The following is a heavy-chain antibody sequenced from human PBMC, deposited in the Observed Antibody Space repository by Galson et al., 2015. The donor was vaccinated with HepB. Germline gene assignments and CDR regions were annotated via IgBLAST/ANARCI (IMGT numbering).Heavy chain of an antibody. D-gene: IGHD5-18*01. CDR1: GFTVSSSY. Sequence: SLRLSCAASGFTVSSSYMSWVRQAPGKGLEWVSDIYSGGSTYYADSVKGRFTISRDNSKNTLYLQMNSLRAEDTAVYYCASRYSYGYGRIDYWGQGTLVTVSS. CDR2: IYSGGST. V-gene: IGHV3-53*01. CDR3: ASRYSYGYGRIDY. J-gene: IGHJ4*02.